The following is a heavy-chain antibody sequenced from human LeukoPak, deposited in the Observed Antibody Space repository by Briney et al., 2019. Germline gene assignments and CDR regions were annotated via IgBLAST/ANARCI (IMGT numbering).Heavy chain of an antibody. Sequence: SETLSLTCAVYGGSFSGYYWSWIRQPPGKGLEWIGYIYHSGSTYYNPSLKSRVTISVDRSKNQFSLKLSSVTAADTAVYYRARDLSSWGQGTLVTVSS. CDR3: ARDLSS. CDR1: GGSFSGYY. J-gene: IGHJ4*02. CDR2: IYHSGST. V-gene: IGHV4-34*01.